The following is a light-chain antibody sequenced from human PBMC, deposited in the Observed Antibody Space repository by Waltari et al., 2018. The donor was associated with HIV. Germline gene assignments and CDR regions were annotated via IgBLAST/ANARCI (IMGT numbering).Light chain of an antibody. V-gene: IGLV1-40*01. CDR3: QSYDSSLSGWV. Sequence: QSVLTQPPSVSGAPGQRVTISCTGISSNIGAGSDVHWYHHLPGTAPKLLIYCSNNRPSGVPDRFSGSKSGTSASLAITGLQAEDEADYYCQSYDSSLSGWVFGGGTKLTVL. CDR1: SSNIGAGSD. J-gene: IGLJ3*02. CDR2: CSN.